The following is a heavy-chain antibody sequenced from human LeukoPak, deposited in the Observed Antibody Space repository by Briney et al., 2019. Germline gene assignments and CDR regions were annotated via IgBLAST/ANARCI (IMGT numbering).Heavy chain of an antibody. CDR2: IYYSGST. V-gene: IGHV4-39*01. D-gene: IGHD3-3*01. CDR1: GGSISSSSYY. CDR3: ARQDFWSGPLGLFDY. J-gene: IGHJ4*02. Sequence: PPETLSLTCTVSGGSISSSSYYWGWIRQPPGKGLEWIGSIYYSGSTYYNPSLKTRVTISVDTSKNQFSLKLSSVTAADTAVYYCARQDFWSGPLGLFDYWGQGTLVTVSS.